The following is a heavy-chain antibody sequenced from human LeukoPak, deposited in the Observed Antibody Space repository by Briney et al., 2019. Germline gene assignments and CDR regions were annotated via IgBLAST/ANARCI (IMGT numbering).Heavy chain of an antibody. CDR3: SSAYYYAIDN. J-gene: IGHJ4*02. Sequence: PSETLSLTCSVSGGSVSSHYWNWIRQPPGKGLEWIGFFHYSGSTNSNPSLKSRVTMSVDTSKNQVSLRLTSVTAADTAVYYCSSAYYYAIDNWGQGTLVTVSS. CDR2: FHYSGST. CDR1: GGSVSSHY. D-gene: IGHD3-10*01. V-gene: IGHV4-59*08.